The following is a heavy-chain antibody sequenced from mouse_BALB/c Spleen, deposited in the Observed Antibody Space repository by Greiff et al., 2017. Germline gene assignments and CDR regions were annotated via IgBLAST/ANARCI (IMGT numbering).Heavy chain of an antibody. Sequence: EVMLVESGGGLVQPKGSLKLSCAASGFTFNTYAMNWVRQAPGKGLEWVARIRSKSNNYATYYADSVKDRFTISRDDSQSMLYLQMNNLKTEDTAMYYCVRLGELGYAMDYWGQGTSVTVSS. J-gene: IGHJ4*01. D-gene: IGHD4-1*01. CDR1: GFTFNTYA. CDR3: VRLGELGYAMDY. V-gene: IGHV10-1*02. CDR2: IRSKSNNYAT.